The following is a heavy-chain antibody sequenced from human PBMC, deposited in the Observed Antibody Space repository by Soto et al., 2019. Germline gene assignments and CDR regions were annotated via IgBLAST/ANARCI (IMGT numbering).Heavy chain of an antibody. V-gene: IGHV4-34*01. CDR3: GPRGAVAPRGY. D-gene: IGHD2-15*01. J-gene: IGHJ4*02. CDR1: GGSFSDFY. Sequence: SETXSLTCAVSGGSFSDFYWTWIRQLPGKGLEWIGEINHIGYTNYNPSLESRVAISVDTSKNQFSLNLRSVTAADTAVYYCGPRGAVAPRGYWGQGTLVTVSS. CDR2: INHIGYT.